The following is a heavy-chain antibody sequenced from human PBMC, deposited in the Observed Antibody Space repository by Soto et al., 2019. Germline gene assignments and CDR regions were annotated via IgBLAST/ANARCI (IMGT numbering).Heavy chain of an antibody. V-gene: IGHV1-18*03. Sequence: QVQLVQSGAEVKKPGASVKVSCKASGYTFSTSGISWVRQAPGQGLEWVGWISSYNVNTNYAQKLQGRVTMTTDTSTSTAYMELRSLTSDDMAVYYCAREICAGGSCYRTFDYWGQGTLVTVSS. CDR2: ISSYNVNT. D-gene: IGHD2-15*01. J-gene: IGHJ4*02. CDR3: AREICAGGSCYRTFDY. CDR1: GYTFSTSG.